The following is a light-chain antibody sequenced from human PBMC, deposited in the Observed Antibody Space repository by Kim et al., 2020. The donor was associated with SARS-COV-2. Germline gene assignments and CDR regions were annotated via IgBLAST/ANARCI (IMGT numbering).Light chain of an antibody. Sequence: GQSVTISCTGSSPHIGEHYDVHWYQQLPGTAPKLLIYADSNRPSGVPDRFSGSKSGTSASLAITGLQAEDEADYYCQSYDSSLSGVFGGGTQLTVL. CDR3: QSYDSSLSGV. J-gene: IGLJ3*02. CDR2: ADS. V-gene: IGLV1-40*01. CDR1: SPHIGEHYD.